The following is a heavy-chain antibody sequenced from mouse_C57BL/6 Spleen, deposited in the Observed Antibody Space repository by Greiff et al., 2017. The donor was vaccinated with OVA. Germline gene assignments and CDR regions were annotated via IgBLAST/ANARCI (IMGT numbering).Heavy chain of an antibody. CDR2: IHPNSGST. V-gene: IGHV1-64*01. D-gene: IGHD2-1*01. Sequence: VQLQQPGAELVKPGASVKLSCKASGYTFTSYWMHWVKQRPGQGLEWIGMIHPNSGSTNYNEKFKSKATLTVYKSSSTAYMQLSSLTSEDSAVYYCARSGGNYYAMDYWGQGTSVTVSS. CDR3: ARSGGNYYAMDY. J-gene: IGHJ4*01. CDR1: GYTFTSYW.